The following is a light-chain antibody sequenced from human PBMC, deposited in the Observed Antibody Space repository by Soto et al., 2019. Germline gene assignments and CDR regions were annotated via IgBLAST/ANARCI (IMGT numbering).Light chain of an antibody. V-gene: IGKV3-20*01. CDR3: QYYGSSPWT. J-gene: IGKJ1*01. CDR2: SAF. Sequence: EIVLTQSPGTLSLSPGERGTLSCRASQSVSSNYLAWYQQKPGQAPRLLIYSAFSRATGIPDGFSGSGSGTDFTLSISSREPEDFAVYYCQYYGSSPWTFGQGTKVEIK. CDR1: QSVSSNY.